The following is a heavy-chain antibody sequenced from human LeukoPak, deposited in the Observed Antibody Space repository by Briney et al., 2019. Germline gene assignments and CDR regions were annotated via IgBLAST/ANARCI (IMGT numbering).Heavy chain of an antibody. CDR3: ARSALSRYLLFDY. CDR2: IYHSGST. CDR1: GYSISSGYY. Sequence: SKTLSLTCTVSGYSISSGYYWGWIRQPPGKGLEWIGSIYHSGSTYYNPSLKSRVTISVDTSKNQFSLKLSSVTAADTAVYYCARSALSRYLLFDYWGQGTLVTVSS. J-gene: IGHJ4*02. D-gene: IGHD2-2*02. V-gene: IGHV4-38-2*02.